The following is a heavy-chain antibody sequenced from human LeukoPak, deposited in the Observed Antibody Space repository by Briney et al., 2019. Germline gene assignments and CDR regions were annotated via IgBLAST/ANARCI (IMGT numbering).Heavy chain of an antibody. CDR2: IYYSGST. J-gene: IGHJ4*02. D-gene: IGHD1-26*01. CDR3: ARHWELLLLYFDY. V-gene: IGHV4-39*01. Sequence: SETLSLTCTVPGGSISSSSYYWGWIRQPPGKGLEWIGSIYYSGSTYYNPSLKSRVTISVDTSKNQFSLKLSSVTAADTAVYYCARHWELLLLYFDYWGQGTLVTVSS. CDR1: GGSISSSSYY.